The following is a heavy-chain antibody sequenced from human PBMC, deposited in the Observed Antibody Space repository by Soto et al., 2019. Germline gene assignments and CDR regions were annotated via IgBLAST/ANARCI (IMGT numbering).Heavy chain of an antibody. J-gene: IGHJ4*02. V-gene: IGHV3-11*01. CDR2: IDSDDGTT. CDR1: GFDFGDYY. CDR3: VRPYYSSSWFPFDR. D-gene: IGHD6-13*01. Sequence: PVGSLRLSCTASGFDFGDYYMSWISQAPGKGLEWVSYIDSDDGTTYYTDSVKGRFTISRDNAKNSLYLQMNSLRVEDTALYYCVRPYYSSSWFPFDRWGQGTRVTVSP.